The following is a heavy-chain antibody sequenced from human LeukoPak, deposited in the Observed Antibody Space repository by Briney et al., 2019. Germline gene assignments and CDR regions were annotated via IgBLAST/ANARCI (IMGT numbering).Heavy chain of an antibody. V-gene: IGHV4-30-4*08. D-gene: IGHD6-6*01. J-gene: IGHJ3*02. CDR1: GASLSNVDFY. CDR2: IYNSGST. Sequence: PSETLSLTFSVSGASLSNVDFYWTWIRQAPGKGLEWIGYIYNSGSTHFNPSLKSRVTISVDTSKNQFSLKLSSVTAADTAVYYCARPRIAARRDAFDIWGQGTMVTVSS. CDR3: ARPRIAARRDAFDI.